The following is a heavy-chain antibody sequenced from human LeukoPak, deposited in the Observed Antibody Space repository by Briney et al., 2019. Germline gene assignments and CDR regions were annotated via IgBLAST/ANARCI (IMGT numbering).Heavy chain of an antibody. Sequence: ASVKVSCKASGYKFASYAMHWVRQAPGQRLEWMGWINAGNGNTKYSEKFQDRVTITMDTSATTAYMDLSSLRSGDTAMYYCARDKFKTFDYWGQGTLVTVSS. J-gene: IGHJ4*02. V-gene: IGHV1-3*01. CDR2: INAGNGNT. CDR1: GYKFASYA. CDR3: ARDKFKTFDY.